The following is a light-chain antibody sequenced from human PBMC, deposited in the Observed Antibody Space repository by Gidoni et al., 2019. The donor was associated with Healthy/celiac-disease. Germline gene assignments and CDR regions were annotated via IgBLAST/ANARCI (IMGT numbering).Light chain of an antibody. CDR2: GPS. CDR1: QSVSSSY. V-gene: IGKV3-20*01. J-gene: IGKJ2*01. Sequence: ELVLTQSPGTLSLSPGERATLSCRASQSVSSSYLAWYQQKPGQAPRLLIYGPSSRATGIPDRFSGSGSGTDFTLTISRLEPEDFAVYYCQQYGSSPMYTFGQGTKLEIK. CDR3: QQYGSSPMYT.